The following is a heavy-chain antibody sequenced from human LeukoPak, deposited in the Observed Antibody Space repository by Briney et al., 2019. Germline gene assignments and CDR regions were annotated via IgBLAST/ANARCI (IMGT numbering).Heavy chain of an antibody. CDR2: MNPNSGNT. V-gene: IGHV1-8*01. Sequence: GASVTVSFKASVYTFTIYDINWVRQAPGQGLEWMGWMNPNSGNTGYAQKFQGRVTMTRNTSISTAYMELSSLRSEDTAVYYCARGHTIFGVAPMGYWGEGTLVTVSS. CDR1: VYTFTIYD. D-gene: IGHD3-3*01. J-gene: IGHJ4*02. CDR3: ARGHTIFGVAPMGY.